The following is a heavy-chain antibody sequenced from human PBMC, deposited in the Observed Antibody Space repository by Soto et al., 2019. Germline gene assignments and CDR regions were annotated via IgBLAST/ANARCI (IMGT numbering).Heavy chain of an antibody. D-gene: IGHD2-21*01. CDR2: ISYDGSNK. CDR1: GFTFSSYA. Sequence: GGSLRLSCAASGFTFSSYAMHWVRQAPGKGLEWVAVISYDGSNKYYADSVKGRFTISRDNSMNTLYLQMNSLRGEDTAVYYCARDSKAVALAFDYWGQGTLVTVSS. V-gene: IGHV3-30-3*01. J-gene: IGHJ4*02. CDR3: ARDSKAVALAFDY.